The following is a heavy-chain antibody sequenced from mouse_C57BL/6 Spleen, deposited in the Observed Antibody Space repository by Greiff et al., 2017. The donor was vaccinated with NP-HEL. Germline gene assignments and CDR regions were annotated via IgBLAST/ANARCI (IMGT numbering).Heavy chain of an antibody. Sequence: EVQLQQSGAELVRPGASVKLSCTASGFNIKDDYMHWVKQRPEQGLEWIGWIDPENGDTEYASKFQGKATITADTSSNTAYLQLSSLTSEDTAVYYCTTGGWLRPCAYWGQGTLVTVSA. CDR2: IDPENGDT. CDR3: TTGGWLRPCAY. V-gene: IGHV14-4*01. D-gene: IGHD2-2*01. J-gene: IGHJ3*01. CDR1: GFNIKDDY.